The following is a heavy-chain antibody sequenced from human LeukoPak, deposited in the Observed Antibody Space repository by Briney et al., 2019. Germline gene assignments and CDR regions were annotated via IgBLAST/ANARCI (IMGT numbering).Heavy chain of an antibody. CDR1: GCTFSNFW. D-gene: IGHD4-17*01. CDR2: ILKDGSVK. J-gene: IGHJ4*02. V-gene: IGHV3-7*04. Sequence: PGGALRLSCAGSGCTFSNFWMGWVRQTPGKKLEWVASILKDGSVKKYVDSVQGRFTISRDNAKNSLYLQMNSLRAEDTAVYYCAGDCDYYRTDYWGQGALVTVSS. CDR3: AGDCDYYRTDY.